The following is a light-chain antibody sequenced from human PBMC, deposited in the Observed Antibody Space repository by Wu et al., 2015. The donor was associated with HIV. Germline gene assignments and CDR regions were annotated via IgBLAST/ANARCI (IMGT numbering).Light chain of an antibody. CDR2: GAS. CDR3: QQYNNWPRS. CDR1: QGITNY. J-gene: IGKJ2*03. V-gene: IGKV3-15*01. Sequence: MTQSPSSLSASVGDRVTITCRASQGITNYLAWYQQKPGQAPRLLIYGASTRATGIPARFSGSGTGTEFTLTISSLQSEDFAVYHCQQYNNWPRSFGQGTKLEIK.